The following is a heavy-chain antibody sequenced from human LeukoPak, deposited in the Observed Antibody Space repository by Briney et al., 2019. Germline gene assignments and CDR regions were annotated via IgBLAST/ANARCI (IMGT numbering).Heavy chain of an antibody. J-gene: IGHJ4*02. CDR1: GFTVSSNY. CDR3: ARHIVAAAGIDY. CDR2: IYSGGST. D-gene: IGHD6-13*01. V-gene: IGHV3-66*04. Sequence: GGSLRLSCAASGFTVSSNYMSWVRQAPGKGLEWVSVIYSGGSTYYADSVKGRFTISRDNSKNTLYLQMNSLRAEDTAVYYCARHIVAAAGIDYWGQGTLVTVSS.